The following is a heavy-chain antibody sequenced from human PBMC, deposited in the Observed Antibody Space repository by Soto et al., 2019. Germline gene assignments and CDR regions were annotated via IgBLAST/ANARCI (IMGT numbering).Heavy chain of an antibody. CDR3: ARRAYDSGWYTPTAYDY. Sequence: SETLSLTCTVSGGSISSSSYYWGWIRQPPGKGLEWIGSIYYSGSTYYNPSLKSRVTISVDTSKNQFSLKLSSVTAADTAVYYCARRAYDSGWYTPTAYDYWGQGTLVTVSS. J-gene: IGHJ4*02. V-gene: IGHV4-39*01. CDR2: IYYSGST. CDR1: GGSISSSSYY. D-gene: IGHD6-19*01.